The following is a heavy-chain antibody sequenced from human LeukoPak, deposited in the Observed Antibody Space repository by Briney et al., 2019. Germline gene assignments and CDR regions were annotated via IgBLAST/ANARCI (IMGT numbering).Heavy chain of an antibody. CDR3: ARGFGLLWFGELYGMDV. V-gene: IGHV1-18*01. J-gene: IGHJ6*02. D-gene: IGHD3-10*01. CDR1: GYTFISYG. Sequence: ASVKVSCKASGYTFISYGISWVRQAPGQGLEWMGWISAYNGNTNYAQKLQGRVTMTTDTSTSTAYMELRSLRSDDTAVYYCARGFGLLWFGELYGMDVWGQGTTVTVSS. CDR2: ISAYNGNT.